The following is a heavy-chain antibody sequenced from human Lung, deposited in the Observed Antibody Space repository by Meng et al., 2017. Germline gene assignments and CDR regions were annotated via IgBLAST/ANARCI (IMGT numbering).Heavy chain of an antibody. V-gene: IGHV1-2*06. D-gene: IGHD6-13*01. CDR3: ARDEDISAAGKLFGDY. CDR2: INPKSGDT. Sequence: GAEVKKPAASVKVPGKAAGYTFPDYGLPWVRRAPGQGLEWMGRINPKSGDTHYAQRFQGRVTMTGDTSISTAYMELSGLRSDDTAMYYCARDEDISAAGKLFGDYWGQGTLVTVSS. J-gene: IGHJ4*02. CDR1: GYTFPDYG.